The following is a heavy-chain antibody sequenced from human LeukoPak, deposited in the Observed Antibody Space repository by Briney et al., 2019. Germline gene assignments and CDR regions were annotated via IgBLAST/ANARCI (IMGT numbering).Heavy chain of an antibody. CDR1: GFTFSSYE. Sequence: GRSLRLSCAASGFTFSSYEMTWVRQAPGKGLEWVSYISSSGDTIYHAASVKGRFTISRDNAKNSLYLQMKSLRGEDTAVYYCAKGKVGGSSGYYYPSDYWGQGTLVTVSS. J-gene: IGHJ4*02. CDR3: AKGKVGGSSGYYYPSDY. D-gene: IGHD3-22*01. V-gene: IGHV3-48*03. CDR2: ISSSGDTI.